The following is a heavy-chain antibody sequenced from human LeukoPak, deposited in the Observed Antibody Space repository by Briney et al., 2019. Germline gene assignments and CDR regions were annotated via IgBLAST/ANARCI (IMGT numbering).Heavy chain of an antibody. V-gene: IGHV4-61*02. J-gene: IGHJ6*03. CDR2: IYTSGST. Sequence: SETLSLTCTVSGSSISSGSYYWSWIRQAAGKGLEWIGRIYTSGSTNYNPSLKSRVTISVDTSKNKFSLKLSSVTAADTAVYYCARDSSMYYYYYMDVWGKGTTVTVSS. CDR3: ARDSSMYYYYYMDV. CDR1: GSSISSGSYY.